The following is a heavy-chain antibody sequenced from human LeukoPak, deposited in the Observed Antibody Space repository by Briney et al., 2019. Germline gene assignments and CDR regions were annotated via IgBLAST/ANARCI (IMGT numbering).Heavy chain of an antibody. D-gene: IGHD3-22*01. Sequence: AGGSLRLSCAASGFTFSSYGMHWVRQAPGKGLEWVAFIRYDGSNKYYADSVKGRFTISRDNSKNTLYLQMNSLRAEDTAVYYCAKDRAPSYIVVVTGNAFDIWGQGTMVTVSS. CDR3: AKDRAPSYIVVVTGNAFDI. CDR1: GFTFSSYG. CDR2: IRYDGSNK. J-gene: IGHJ3*02. V-gene: IGHV3-30*02.